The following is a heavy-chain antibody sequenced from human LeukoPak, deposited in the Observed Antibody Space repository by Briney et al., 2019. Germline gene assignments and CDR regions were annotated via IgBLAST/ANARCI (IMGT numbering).Heavy chain of an antibody. CDR1: GGSISSSSYY. CDR3: ARGPYSYDSSGAFDI. J-gene: IGHJ3*02. Sequence: SETLSLTCTVSGGSISSSSYYWGWIRQPPGKGLEWIGSIYYSGSTYYNPSLKSRVTISVDTSKNQFSLKLSSVTAADTAVYCCARGPYSYDSSGAFDIWGQGTMVTVSS. D-gene: IGHD3-22*01. V-gene: IGHV4-39*07. CDR2: IYYSGST.